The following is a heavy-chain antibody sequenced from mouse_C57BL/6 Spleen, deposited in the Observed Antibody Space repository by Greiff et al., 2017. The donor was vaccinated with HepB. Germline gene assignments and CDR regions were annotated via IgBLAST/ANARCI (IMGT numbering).Heavy chain of an antibody. CDR2: IYPGNSDT. V-gene: IGHV1-5*01. D-gene: IGHD2-5*01. J-gene: IGHJ4*01. CDR1: GYTFTSYW. CDR3: KRYRSNPYYAMDY. Sequence: VQLQQSGTVLARPGASVKMSCKTSGYTFTSYWMHWVKQRPGQGLEWIGAIYPGNSDTSYNQKFKGKAKLSAVTSASTAYMELSSLTNEDSAVYYCKRYRSNPYYAMDYWGQGTSVTVSS.